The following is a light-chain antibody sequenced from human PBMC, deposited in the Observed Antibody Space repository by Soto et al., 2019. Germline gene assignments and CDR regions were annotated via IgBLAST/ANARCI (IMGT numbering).Light chain of an antibody. Sequence: EIVWTQSPGTLSFSPGERATLSCRAIQSFSSNYLAWYQQKPGQAPRLLIYGASSRATGIPDRFSGSGSGTDFTLTISRLEPEDFAVYYCQQYGRTFGQGTKLEIK. J-gene: IGKJ2*01. CDR2: GAS. CDR3: QQYGRT. CDR1: QSFSSNY. V-gene: IGKV3-20*01.